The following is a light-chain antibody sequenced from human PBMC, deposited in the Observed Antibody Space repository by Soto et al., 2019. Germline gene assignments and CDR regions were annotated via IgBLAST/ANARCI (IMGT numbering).Light chain of an antibody. CDR2: GAS. Sequence: EIVLTQSPGTLSLSPGERATVSRRASQGVSSSYLARYQQKPGQAPRLLIYGASSRATGIPDRFSGSGSGTDFTLTISGLEPEDFAVYYCQQYNNWPPWTFGQGTKVDIK. CDR1: QGVSSSY. J-gene: IGKJ1*01. V-gene: IGKV3-20*01. CDR3: QQYNNWPPWT.